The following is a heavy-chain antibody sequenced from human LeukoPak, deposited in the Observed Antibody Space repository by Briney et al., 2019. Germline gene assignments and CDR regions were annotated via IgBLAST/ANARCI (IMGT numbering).Heavy chain of an antibody. V-gene: IGHV3-48*02. CDR1: GFTFSSYS. J-gene: IGHJ4*02. CDR3: ARDLPPGSSGWYLGY. D-gene: IGHD6-19*01. Sequence: GGSLRLSCAASGFTFSSYSMNWVRQAPGEGLEWVSHISSSSRTIYYADSVKGRFTISRDNAKNSLYLQMNSLRDEDTAVYYCARDLPPGSSGWYLGYWGQGTLVTVSS. CDR2: ISSSSRTI.